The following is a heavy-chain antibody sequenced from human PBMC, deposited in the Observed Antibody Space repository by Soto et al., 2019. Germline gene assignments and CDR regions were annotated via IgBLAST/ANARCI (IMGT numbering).Heavy chain of an antibody. CDR1: GYKFTSSR. Sequence: GESLKISCRTSGYKFTSSRIAWVRQMPGKGLEWMRIIFPSDSDTRYSPSFLGQVTISADRSTSTVFLQWASLKASDTAVYFCARKDKSGYFNWFDPWGQGTLVTVST. CDR3: ARKDKSGYFNWFDP. D-gene: IGHD3-22*01. V-gene: IGHV5-51*01. J-gene: IGHJ5*02. CDR2: IFPSDSDT.